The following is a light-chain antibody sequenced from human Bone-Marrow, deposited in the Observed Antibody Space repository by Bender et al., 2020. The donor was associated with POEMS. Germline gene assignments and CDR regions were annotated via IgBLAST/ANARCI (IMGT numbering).Light chain of an antibody. Sequence: QSALTQPASVSGSPGQSITISCTGTSSDVGSYDVVSWYQQNPGKAPKLVIYDVTQRPSGVSNRFAGSKSDNTASLTVSGLQAEDEADYYCAVWDDSLNGWVFGGGTKLTVL. CDR2: DVT. V-gene: IGLV2-14*02. J-gene: IGLJ3*02. CDR1: SSDVGSYDV. CDR3: AVWDDSLNGWV.